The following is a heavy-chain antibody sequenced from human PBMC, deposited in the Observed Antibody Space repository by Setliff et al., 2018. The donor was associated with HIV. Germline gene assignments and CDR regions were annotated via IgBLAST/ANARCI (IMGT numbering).Heavy chain of an antibody. CDR2: IYFSGSP. CDR3: ARVITMVWTTFDP. J-gene: IGHJ5*02. CDR1: GGSVTSSTYY. V-gene: IGHV4-39*07. D-gene: IGHD3-10*01. Sequence: PSETLSLTCPVSGGSVTSSTYYWGWIRQPPGKGLEWIGYIYFSGSPHYNPSLKSRVTISVDTSKNQFSLELRSVTAADTAVYYCARVITMVWTTFDPWGQGTLVTVSS.